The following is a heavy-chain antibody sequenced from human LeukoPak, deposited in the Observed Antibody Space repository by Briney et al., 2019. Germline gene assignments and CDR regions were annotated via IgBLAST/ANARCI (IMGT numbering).Heavy chain of an antibody. CDR3: ASSHGGKDPNDY. Sequence: PGGSLRLSCAASGFTFDDYGMHWVRQAPGKGLGWVAVIWYDGSNKYYADSVKGRFTISRDNSKNTLYLQMNSLRAEDTAVYYCASSHGGKDPNDYWGQGTLVTVSS. CDR1: GFTFDDYG. V-gene: IGHV3-33*08. CDR2: IWYDGSNK. D-gene: IGHD3-16*01. J-gene: IGHJ4*02.